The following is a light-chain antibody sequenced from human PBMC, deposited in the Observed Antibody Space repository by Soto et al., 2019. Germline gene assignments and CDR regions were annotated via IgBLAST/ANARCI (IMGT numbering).Light chain of an antibody. CDR3: CSNADSSTYV. CDR1: SSDVGSHNL. V-gene: IGLV2-23*01. Sequence: QSVLTQPASVSESPGQSITISCTGTSSDVGSHNLVSWYQQYSDKAPKLIIFEASKRPSGVSNRFSGSKSGSTAPLTISGLQAEYEADYYCCSNADSSTYVFGTGTKVTVL. CDR2: EAS. J-gene: IGLJ1*01.